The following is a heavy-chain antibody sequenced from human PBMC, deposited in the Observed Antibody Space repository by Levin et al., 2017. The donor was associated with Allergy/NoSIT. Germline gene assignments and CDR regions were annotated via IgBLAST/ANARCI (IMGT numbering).Heavy chain of an antibody. CDR1: GFTFSSYG. Sequence: GESLKISCAASGFTFSSYGMHWVRQAPGKGLEWVAIISYDGSSRYYAESVKGRFTISRDNSKNTLYLQMNSLRAEDTAVYYCAKVGGGIVTTIDPYYFDYWGQGTLVTVSS. D-gene: IGHD5-12*01. CDR2: ISYDGSSR. V-gene: IGHV3-30*18. CDR3: AKVGGGIVTTIDPYYFDY. J-gene: IGHJ4*02.